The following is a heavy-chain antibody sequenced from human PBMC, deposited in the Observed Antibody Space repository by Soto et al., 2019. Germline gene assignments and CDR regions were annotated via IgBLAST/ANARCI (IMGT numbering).Heavy chain of an antibody. V-gene: IGHV1-2*04. CDR1: GYTFTGYY. D-gene: IGHD2-15*01. J-gene: IGHJ6*02. Sequence: ASVKVSCKASGYTFTGYYMHWVRQAPGQGLEWMGWINPNSGGTNYAQKFQGWVTMTRDTSISTAYMELSRLRSDDTAVYYCARDGGYCSGGSCYPDYYYYGMDVWGQGTTVTVSS. CDR2: INPNSGGT. CDR3: ARDGGYCSGGSCYPDYYYYGMDV.